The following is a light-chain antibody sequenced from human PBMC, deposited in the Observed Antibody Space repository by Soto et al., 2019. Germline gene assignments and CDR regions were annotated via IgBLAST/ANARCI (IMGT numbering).Light chain of an antibody. CDR3: QQRSHWIT. CDR1: QSVSTS. J-gene: IGKJ5*01. CDR2: DAS. V-gene: IGKV3-11*01. Sequence: EIVLTQSPGTLSVSPWERATLSCRASQSVSTSLAWYQQTPGPAPRFLIYDASTRATGIPARFSGSGSGTDFTLTISSLEPEDFAVYYCQQRSHWITFGQGDEWRL.